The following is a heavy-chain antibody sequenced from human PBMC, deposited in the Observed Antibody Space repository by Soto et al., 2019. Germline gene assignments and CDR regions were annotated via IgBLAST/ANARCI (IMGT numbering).Heavy chain of an antibody. CDR3: AGMPYTSGLRFDP. J-gene: IGHJ5*02. V-gene: IGHV4-30-2*01. CDR2: IYQSGVT. CDR1: GDSYSISTYS. Sequence: LSLTCNMSGDSYSISTYSWSWIRQPPGKALQWIGFIYQSGVTSYNPSLASRVSIXXXXSXNXCXLXXXAVTXADTAWYFCAGMPYTSGLRFDPWGPGTLVTVSS. D-gene: IGHD6-19*01.